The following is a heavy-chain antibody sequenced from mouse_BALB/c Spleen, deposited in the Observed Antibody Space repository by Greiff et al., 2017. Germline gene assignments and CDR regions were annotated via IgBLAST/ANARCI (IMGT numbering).Heavy chain of an antibody. J-gene: IGHJ3*01. V-gene: IGHV2-2*02. CDR1: GFSLTSYG. CDR2: IWSGGST. Sequence: VNLVESGPGLVQPSQSLSITCTVSGFSLTSYGVHWVRQSPGKGLEWLGVIWSGGSTDYNAAFISRLSISKDNSKSQVFFKMNSLQANDTAIYYCARELFAYWGQGTLVTVSA. CDR3: ARELFAY.